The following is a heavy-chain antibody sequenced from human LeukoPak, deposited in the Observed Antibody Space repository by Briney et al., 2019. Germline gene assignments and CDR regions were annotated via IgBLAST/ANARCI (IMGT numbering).Heavy chain of an antibody. CDR3: ASAGTAMGNFDY. CDR2: IYHSGST. V-gene: IGHV4-30-2*01. D-gene: IGHD5-18*01. J-gene: IGHJ4*02. CDR1: GGSISSGGYS. Sequence: PSETLSLTCAVSGGSISSGGYSWSWIRQPPGKGLEWIGYIYHSGSTYYNPSLKSRVTISVDRSKNQFSLKLSSVTAADTAVYCCASAGTAMGNFDYWGQGTLVTVSS.